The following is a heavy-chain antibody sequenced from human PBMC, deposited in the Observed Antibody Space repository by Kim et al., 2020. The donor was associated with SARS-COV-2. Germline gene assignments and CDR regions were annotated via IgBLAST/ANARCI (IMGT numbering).Heavy chain of an antibody. V-gene: IGHV4-39*01. CDR3: ARHSFGAYGFGELPFDP. CDR2: FYYSVST. J-gene: IGHJ5*02. Sequence: SETLSLTCTVSGGSISSSSYYWGWIRQPPGKGLEWIGSFYYSVSTYYNPSLKSRFTISVDTSKNQFSLKLSSVTAADTAVYYCARHSFGAYGFGELPFDPWGQGTLVTVSS. CDR1: GGSISSSSYY. D-gene: IGHD3-10*01.